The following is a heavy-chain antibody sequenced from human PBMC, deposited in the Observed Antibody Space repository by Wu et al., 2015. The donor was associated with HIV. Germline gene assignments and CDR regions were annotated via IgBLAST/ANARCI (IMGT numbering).Heavy chain of an antibody. CDR2: FDPEDGET. CDR3: ATVRSSGWYFDY. J-gene: IGHJ4*02. D-gene: IGHD6-19*01. Sequence: QVQLVQSGAEVKKPGSSVKVSCKASGGTITNYAISWVRQAPGKGLEWMGGFDPEDGETIYAQKFQGRVTMTEDTSTDTAYMELSSLRSEDTAVYYCATVRSSGWYFDYWGQGTLVTVSS. V-gene: IGHV1-24*01. CDR1: GGTITNYA.